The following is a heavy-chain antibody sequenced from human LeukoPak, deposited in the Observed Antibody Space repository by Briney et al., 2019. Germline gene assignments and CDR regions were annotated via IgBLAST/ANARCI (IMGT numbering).Heavy chain of an antibody. CDR3: AKKGATTGDFDY. J-gene: IGHJ4*02. Sequence: PGGSLRLSCAASGFTFSNFLMTWVRQAPGKGPEWVSAISGSGGDTYYADSVKGRFTISRDNSKNTLYLQMNSLRAEDTAVYYRAKKGATTGDFDYWGQGTLVTVSS. V-gene: IGHV3-23*01. D-gene: IGHD1-26*01. CDR1: GFTFSNFL. CDR2: ISGSGGDT.